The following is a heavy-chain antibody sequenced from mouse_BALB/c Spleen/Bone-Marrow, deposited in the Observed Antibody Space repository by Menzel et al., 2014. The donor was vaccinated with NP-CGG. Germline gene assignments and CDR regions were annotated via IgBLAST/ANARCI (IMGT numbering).Heavy chain of an antibody. CDR2: INPYNDGT. CDR1: GYTFTSYV. J-gene: IGHJ2*01. D-gene: IGHD2-14*01. CDR3: AKGGNYRHDFDY. Sequence: EVQRVESGPELVKPGASVKMSCRASGYTFTSYVMHWVKQKPGQGLEWVGYINPYNDGTKYNEKFKGMATLTSDRSSSTAYMELSSLTSEDSAVYYCAKGGNYRHDFDYWGQGTTLTVSS. V-gene: IGHV1-14*01.